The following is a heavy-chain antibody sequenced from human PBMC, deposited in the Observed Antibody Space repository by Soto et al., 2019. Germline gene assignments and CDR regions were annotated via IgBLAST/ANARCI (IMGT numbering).Heavy chain of an antibody. D-gene: IGHD6-13*01. CDR1: GFTFSSYG. Sequence: GGSLRLSCAASGFTFSSYGMHWVRQAPGKGLEWVAVISYDGSNKYYADSVKGRFTISRDNSKNTLYLQMNSLRAEDKAVYYCAKGGAAPVYWGQGTLVTVSS. CDR3: AKGGAAPVY. CDR2: ISYDGSNK. V-gene: IGHV3-30*18. J-gene: IGHJ4*02.